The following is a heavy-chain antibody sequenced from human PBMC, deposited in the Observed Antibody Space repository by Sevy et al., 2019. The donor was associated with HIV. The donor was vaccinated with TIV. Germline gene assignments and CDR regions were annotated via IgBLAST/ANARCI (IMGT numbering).Heavy chain of an antibody. V-gene: IGHV3-11*01. CDR1: GFTFSDNY. J-gene: IGHJ4*02. D-gene: IGHD5-18*01. CDR2: ISSGGRII. CDR3: ARLRNNYGQYCFDY. Sequence: GGSLRLSCAASGFTFSDNYMSWIRQAPGKGLDWISYISSGGRIIDYADSVKGRFTISRDNAKSSLYLQMNSLRTEDTAVYYCARLRNNYGQYCFDYWGQGTLVTISS.